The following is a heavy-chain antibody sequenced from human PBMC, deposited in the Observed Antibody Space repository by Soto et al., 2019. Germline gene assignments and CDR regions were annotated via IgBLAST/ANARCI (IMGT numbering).Heavy chain of an antibody. D-gene: IGHD5-12*01. CDR3: ARVRRKDGYKQPDF. CDR2: TKNKADSYTT. V-gene: IGHV3-72*01. CDR1: GFTFSDHY. Sequence: ESGGGLVQPGGSLRLSCAASGFTFSDHYMDWVRQAPGKGLEWVGRTKNKADSYTTEYAASVKGRFTISRDDSKNSLDLQMNSLKTEDTAVYFCARVRRKDGYKQPDFWGQGTLVTVSS. J-gene: IGHJ4*02.